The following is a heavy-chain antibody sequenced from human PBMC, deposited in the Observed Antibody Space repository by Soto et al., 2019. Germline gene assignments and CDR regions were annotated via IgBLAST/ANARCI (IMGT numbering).Heavy chain of an antibody. CDR1: GFTFSSYA. V-gene: IGHV3-23*01. CDR3: AKDLAGIAAAGSSFDY. Sequence: EVQLLESGGGLVQPGGSLRLSCAASGFTFSSYAMSWVRQAPGKGLEWVSAISVSGGSTYYADSVKGRFTISRDNAKNTLYLQMISLTAEDTAVYFCAKDLAGIAAAGSSFDYWGQGTLVTVSS. D-gene: IGHD6-13*01. CDR2: ISVSGGST. J-gene: IGHJ4*02.